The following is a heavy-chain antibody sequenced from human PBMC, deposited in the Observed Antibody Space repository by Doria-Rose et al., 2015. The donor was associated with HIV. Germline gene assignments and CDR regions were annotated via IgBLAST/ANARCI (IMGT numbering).Heavy chain of an antibody. Sequence: VQLVQSGGGLVQPGRSLRLSCVGSGFSFESYAMHWVRLAPGKGLEWVAGISWDSGAKGNADSVEGRFTISRDNAKKSVYLEMRSLRPEDTAFYYCAKDPIIGPKYYFYMDVWGKGTSVTVSS. CDR2: ISWDSGAK. V-gene: IGHV3-9*01. CDR3: AKDPIIGPKYYFYMDV. CDR1: GFSFESYA. J-gene: IGHJ6*03. D-gene: IGHD3-3*01.